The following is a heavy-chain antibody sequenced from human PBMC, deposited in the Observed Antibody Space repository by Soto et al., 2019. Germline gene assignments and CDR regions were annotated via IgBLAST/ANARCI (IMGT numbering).Heavy chain of an antibody. V-gene: IGHV1-3*01. CDR1: VYTFTSYA. CDR3: ASVRGNYWTPCNWFDP. Sequence: QVQLVQSGAEVKKPGASVKVSCKASVYTFTSYAMHWVRKAPGQRREWMGWINAGNGNKKYSQKFQGGVTITRDTSARTADMELSSRRSEDTAVYYGASVRGNYWTPCNWFDPWGQGTRVTVSS. CDR2: INAGNGNK. D-gene: IGHD1-7*01. J-gene: IGHJ5*02.